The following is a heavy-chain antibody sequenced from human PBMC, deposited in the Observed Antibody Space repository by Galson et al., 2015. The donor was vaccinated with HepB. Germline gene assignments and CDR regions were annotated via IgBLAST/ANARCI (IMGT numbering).Heavy chain of an antibody. J-gene: IGHJ6*03. V-gene: IGHV3-21*01. CDR1: GFTFSSYS. CDR2: ISSSSSYI. D-gene: IGHD2-2*01. CDR3: ASLAGGDYCSSTSPPKCYYYYMDV. Sequence: SLRLSCAASGFTFSSYSMNWVRQAPGKGLEWVSSISSSSSYIYYADSVKGRFTISRDNAKNSLYLQMNSLRAEDTAVYYCASLAGGDYCSSTSPPKCYYYYMDVWGKGTTVTVSS.